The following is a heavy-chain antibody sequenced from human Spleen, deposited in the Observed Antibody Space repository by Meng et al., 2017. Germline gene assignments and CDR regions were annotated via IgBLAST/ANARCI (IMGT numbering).Heavy chain of an antibody. J-gene: IGHJ4*02. D-gene: IGHD3-22*01. V-gene: IGHV3-7*01. CDR2: IKQDGSEK. CDR1: AFNLRDYY. CDR3: ARDNKYYDSSGYYYVAGGAFDY. Sequence: CLTLACAPAAFNLRDYYMNRVRHARGKGPEWVANIKQDGSEKYYVDSVKGRFTISRDNAKNSLYLQMNSLRAEDTAVYYCARDNKYYDSSGYYYVAGGAFDYWGQGTLVTVSS.